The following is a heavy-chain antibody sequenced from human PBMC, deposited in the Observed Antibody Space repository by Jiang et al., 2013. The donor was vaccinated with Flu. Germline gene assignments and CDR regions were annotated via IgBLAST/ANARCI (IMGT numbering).Heavy chain of an antibody. CDR2: INTNTGNP. D-gene: IGHD3-3*01. CDR1: GYTFTSYA. J-gene: IGHJ6*02. Sequence: PGASVKVSCKASGYTFTSYAMNWVRQAPGQGLEWMGWINTNTGNPTYAQGFTGRFVFSLDTSVSTAYLQISSLKAEDTAVYYCARGYDFWSGYYNSYYYYGMDVWGQGTTVTVSS. CDR3: ARGYDFWSGYYNSYYYYGMDV. V-gene: IGHV7-4-1*02.